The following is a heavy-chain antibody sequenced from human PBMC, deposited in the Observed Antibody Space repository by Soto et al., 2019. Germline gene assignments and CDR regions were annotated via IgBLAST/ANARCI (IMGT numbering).Heavy chain of an antibody. J-gene: IGHJ4*02. CDR1: GYSFTGLD. V-gene: IGHV1-8*01. D-gene: IGHD1-26*01. CDR3: SGGVTAGVDY. Sequence: QVQLVQSGAEARVPGASVKVSCKASGYSFTGLDINWVRQTTGQGLEWMGWLEPSSGRTGYAQRFQGRVTMTRDTSRNPAYMELSSLTSDDTVFYYCSGGVTAGVDYWGQGTLVTLSS. CDR2: LEPSSGRT.